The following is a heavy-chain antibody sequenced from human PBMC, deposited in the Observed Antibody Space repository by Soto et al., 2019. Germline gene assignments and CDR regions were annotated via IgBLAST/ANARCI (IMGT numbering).Heavy chain of an antibody. Sequence: QVQLVQSGAEVKKPGASVKVSCKASGYMFSGFGINWVRQAPGQGLEWMGWIRPYDGNTDYAQNLQGRLTMTTDTSTSTAYMELRSLTSDDTAVYYCARDLDGSGSYYTDYWGPGTLVTVSS. J-gene: IGHJ4*02. CDR3: ARDLDGSGSYYTDY. V-gene: IGHV1-18*01. D-gene: IGHD3-10*01. CDR1: GYMFSGFG. CDR2: IRPYDGNT.